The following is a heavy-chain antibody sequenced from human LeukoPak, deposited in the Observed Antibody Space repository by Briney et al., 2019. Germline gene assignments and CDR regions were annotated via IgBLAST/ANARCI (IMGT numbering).Heavy chain of an antibody. CDR2: IYYSGST. V-gene: IGHV4-59*01. Sequence: PSETLSLTCTVSGGSISSYYWSWIRQPPGKGLEWIGYIYYSGSTNYNPSLKSRVTISVDTSKNQFSLMLSSVTAADTAVYYCARERKGSGWSYNWFDPWGQGTLVTVSS. J-gene: IGHJ5*02. D-gene: IGHD6-19*01. CDR3: ARERKGSGWSYNWFDP. CDR1: GGSISSYY.